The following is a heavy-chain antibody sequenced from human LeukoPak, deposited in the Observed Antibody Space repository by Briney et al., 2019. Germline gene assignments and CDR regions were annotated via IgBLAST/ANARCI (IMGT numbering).Heavy chain of an antibody. CDR3: ARRHQGATDSFFFDY. D-gene: IGHD1-26*01. V-gene: IGHV4-59*01. CDR1: GGSISSYY. J-gene: IGHJ4*02. Sequence: SETLSLTCTVSGGSISSYYWSWIRQPPGKGLEWIGYIYYSGSTNYNPSLKSRVTISVDTSKNQFSLKLSSVTAADTAVYYCARRHQGATDSFFFDYWGQGTLVTVSS. CDR2: IYYSGST.